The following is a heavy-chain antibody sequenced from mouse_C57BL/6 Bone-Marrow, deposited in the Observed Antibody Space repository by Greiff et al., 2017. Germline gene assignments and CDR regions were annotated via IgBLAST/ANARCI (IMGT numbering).Heavy chain of an antibody. CDR2: IDPENGDT. Sequence: EVQLQESGAELVRPGASVKLSCTASGFNIKDDYMHWVKQRPEQGLEWIGWIDPENGDTEYASKFQGKATITADTSSNTAYLQLSSLTSEDTAVYYCTLNWDFDYWGQGTTLTVSS. CDR1: GFNIKDDY. J-gene: IGHJ2*01. D-gene: IGHD4-1*01. V-gene: IGHV14-4*01. CDR3: TLNWDFDY.